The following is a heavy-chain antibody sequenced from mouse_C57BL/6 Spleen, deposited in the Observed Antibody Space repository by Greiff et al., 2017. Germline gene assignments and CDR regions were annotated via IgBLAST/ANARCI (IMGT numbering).Heavy chain of an antibody. CDR3: TTGEGHERFDY. CDR1: GFNIKDYY. Sequence: EVQLVESGAELVRPGASVKLSCTASGFNIKDYYMHWVKQRPEQGLEWIGRINPEDGDTNYAQKFQGKATMTVDKSSNTAYLQLSSRTAEDAAVYYCTTGEGHERFDYWGQGTTRTVSS. V-gene: IGHV14-1*01. CDR2: INPEDGDT. J-gene: IGHJ2*01.